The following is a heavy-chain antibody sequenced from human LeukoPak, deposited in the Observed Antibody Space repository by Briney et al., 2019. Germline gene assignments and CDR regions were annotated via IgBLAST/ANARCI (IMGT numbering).Heavy chain of an antibody. CDR1: AGSITNYY. CDR2: IYYSGST. D-gene: IGHD3-22*01. J-gene: IGHJ4*02. CDR3: ARGRTPPPWLGSGYFDY. Sequence: SETLSLTCTVSAGSITNYYWTWIRQPPGKGLEWIGQIYYSGSTNYNPSLKSRVSISVDTSKKQFSLKLSSVTAADTAVYYCARGRTPPPWLGSGYFDYWGQGTLVTVSS. V-gene: IGHV4-59*01.